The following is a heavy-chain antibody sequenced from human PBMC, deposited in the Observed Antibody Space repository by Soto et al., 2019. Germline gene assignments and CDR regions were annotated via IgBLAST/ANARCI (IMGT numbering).Heavy chain of an antibody. CDR1: GFTLSSYE. V-gene: IGHV3-48*03. CDR2: ISSSGSTI. D-gene: IGHD3-10*01. Sequence: GGSLRLSCAASGFTLSSYEMNWVRQAPGKGLEWVSYISSSGSTIYYADSVKGRFTISRDNAKNSLYLQMNSLRAEDTAVYYCARFRRIQLLWFGELSPYFDYWGQGTLVTVSS. CDR3: ARFRRIQLLWFGELSPYFDY. J-gene: IGHJ4*02.